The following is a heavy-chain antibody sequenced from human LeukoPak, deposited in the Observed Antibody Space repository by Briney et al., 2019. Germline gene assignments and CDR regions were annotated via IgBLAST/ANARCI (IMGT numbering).Heavy chain of an antibody. CDR1: SGSISTYY. CDR2: ISYSGST. V-gene: IGHV4-59*08. Sequence: PSETLSLTCTVSSGSISTYYWAWIRQPPGKGLEWIGYISYSGSTKYNPSLTRRVTISLDTSKNQFSLELRSMTAADTAIYYCARQAGSFTTFGFWGQGTLVTVSS. CDR3: ARQAGSFTTFGF. D-gene: IGHD1-26*01. J-gene: IGHJ4*02.